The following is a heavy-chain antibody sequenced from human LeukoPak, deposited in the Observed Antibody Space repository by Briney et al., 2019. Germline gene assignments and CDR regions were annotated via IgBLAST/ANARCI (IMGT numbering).Heavy chain of an antibody. CDR1: GGPLHSYY. J-gene: IGHJ3*02. CDR2: AYDSGST. Sequence: SETPSLPCTVSGGPLHSYYRGWIPQPPRKGPEGIGYAYDSGSTKYNPSLKRRVTISEDTSKNQFSLKLSSVTAADTAVYYCARVWEDYDSSALDAFDIWGQGTMVTVSS. CDR3: ARVWEDYDSSALDAFDI. D-gene: IGHD3-22*01. V-gene: IGHV4-59*01.